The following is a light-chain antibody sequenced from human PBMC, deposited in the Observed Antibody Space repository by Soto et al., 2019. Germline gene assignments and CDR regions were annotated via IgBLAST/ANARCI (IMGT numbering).Light chain of an antibody. CDR2: GAS. V-gene: IGKV3-20*01. J-gene: IGKJ2*01. CDR3: QQYGSSLLYS. CDR1: QSVGNNY. Sequence: EMVLTQSPGTLSLSPGERATLSCRASQSVGNNYLAWYQQKPGQAPRLLIYGASSRATGIPDRFSGSGSGTDFTLTISRLEPEDFAVYYCQQYGSSLLYSFGQGTKLEIK.